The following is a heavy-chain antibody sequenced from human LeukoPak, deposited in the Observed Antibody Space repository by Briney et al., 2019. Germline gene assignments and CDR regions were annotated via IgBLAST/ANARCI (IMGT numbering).Heavy chain of an antibody. CDR3: AKGSAMVRGVPKDFDY. D-gene: IGHD3-10*01. CDR2: ISGSGGSI. J-gene: IGHJ4*02. CDR1: GFTFVNYA. V-gene: IGHV3-23*01. Sequence: PGGSLRLSCAASGFTFVNYAMTWVRQAPGKGLEWVSAISGSGGSIYYADSVKGRFTVSRDNSKSTLYVQMNSLRAEDTAVYYCAKGSAMVRGVPKDFDYWGQGTLVTVSS.